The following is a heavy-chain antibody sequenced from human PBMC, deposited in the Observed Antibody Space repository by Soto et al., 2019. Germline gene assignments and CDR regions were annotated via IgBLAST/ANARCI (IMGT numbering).Heavy chain of an antibody. J-gene: IGHJ4*02. CDR1: GVSISSGDSY. D-gene: IGHD5-18*01. Sequence: QVQLQESGPGLVKPSQTLSLTCTVSGVSISSGDSYWSCIRPPPGKGLEWIGYIYYSGGTYYNPSLKRRVTISVDTSKNQFSLKPSSVNAADTAVYYCASNSYGYIVYDYWGQGTLVTVSS. CDR2: IYYSGGT. V-gene: IGHV4-30-4*01. CDR3: ASNSYGYIVYDY.